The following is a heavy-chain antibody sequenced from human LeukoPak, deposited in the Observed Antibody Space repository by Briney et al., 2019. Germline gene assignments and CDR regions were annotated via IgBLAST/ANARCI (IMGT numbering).Heavy chain of an antibody. V-gene: IGHV4-59*08. J-gene: IGHJ4*02. CDR3: ASISTGPFDY. Sequence: PSETLSLTYTVSGGSISSYYWSWIRQPPGKGLEWIGYIYYSGSTNYNPSLKSRVTISVDTSKNQFSLKLSSVTAADTAVYYCASISTGPFDYWGQGTLVTVSS. CDR2: IYYSGST. D-gene: IGHD2-2*01. CDR1: GGSISSYY.